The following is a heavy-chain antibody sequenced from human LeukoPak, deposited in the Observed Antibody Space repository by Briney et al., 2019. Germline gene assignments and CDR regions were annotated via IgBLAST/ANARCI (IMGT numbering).Heavy chain of an antibody. V-gene: IGHV3-23*01. Sequence: GGSLRLSCTASGFTFNNYAMTWVRQAPGKGLEWVSGISGSGDSTYYADSVKGRFTISRDNSKNTLYLQMNSLRAEDTAVYYCANEGRSWKYAHPHWGQGTLVTVSS. CDR2: ISGSGDST. D-gene: IGHD1-7*01. CDR1: GFTFNNYA. CDR3: ANEGRSWKYAHPH. J-gene: IGHJ4*02.